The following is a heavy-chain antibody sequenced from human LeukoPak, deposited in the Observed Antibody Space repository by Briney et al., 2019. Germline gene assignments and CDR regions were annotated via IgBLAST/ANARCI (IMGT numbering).Heavy chain of an antibody. CDR2: IWYDGSNT. CDR1: GFSFSNYG. V-gene: IGHV3-30*02. CDR3: ARGVSGGDDDAFDI. J-gene: IGHJ3*02. D-gene: IGHD2-21*02. Sequence: GGSLRLSCSASGFSFSNYGMHWVRQAPGKGLEWVAVIWYDGSNTYYADSVKGRFTISRDNSKNTLSLQMNSLRVEDTAVYYCARGVSGGDDDAFDIWGQGTVVTVSS.